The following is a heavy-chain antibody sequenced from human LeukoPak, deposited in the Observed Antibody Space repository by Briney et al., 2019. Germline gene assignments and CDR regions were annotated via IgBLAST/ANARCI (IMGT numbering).Heavy chain of an antibody. CDR3: AREGPYYGGNDY. D-gene: IGHD4-23*01. CDR2: ISYDGSNK. CDR1: GFTFSSYA. V-gene: IGHV3-30*04. Sequence: GRSLRLSCAASGFTFSSYAMHWVRQAPGKGLEWVAVISYDGSNKYYADSVKGRFTISRDNAKNTLYLQMNSLRAEDTAVYYCAREGPYYGGNDYWGQGTLVTVSS. J-gene: IGHJ4*02.